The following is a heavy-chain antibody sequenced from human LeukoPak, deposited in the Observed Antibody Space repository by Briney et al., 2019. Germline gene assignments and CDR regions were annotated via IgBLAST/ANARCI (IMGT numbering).Heavy chain of an antibody. V-gene: IGHV3-33*01. CDR1: GFTFSSYG. CDR3: ARNRSPYYYYGMDV. Sequence: GRSLRLSCAASGFTFSSYGMHWVRQAPGKGLEWVAVIWYDGSNKYYADSVKGRFTISRDNSKNTLYLQINSLRAEDTAVYYCARNRSPYYYYGMDVWGQGTTVTVSS. D-gene: IGHD1-26*01. J-gene: IGHJ6*02. CDR2: IWYDGSNK.